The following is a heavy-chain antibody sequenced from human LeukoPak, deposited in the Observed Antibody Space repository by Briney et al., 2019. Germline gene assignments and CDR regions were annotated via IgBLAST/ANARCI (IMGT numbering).Heavy chain of an antibody. J-gene: IGHJ6*02. D-gene: IGHD6-13*01. Sequence: GGSLRLSCAASGFTFSSNGMHWVRQAPGKGLEWVAVISYDGSNKYYADSVKGRFTISRDNSKNTLYLQMNSLRAEDTAVYYCATSTSSSWSRGYYYYGMDVWGQGTTVTVSS. V-gene: IGHV3-30*03. CDR3: ATSTSSSWSRGYYYYGMDV. CDR2: ISYDGSNK. CDR1: GFTFSSNG.